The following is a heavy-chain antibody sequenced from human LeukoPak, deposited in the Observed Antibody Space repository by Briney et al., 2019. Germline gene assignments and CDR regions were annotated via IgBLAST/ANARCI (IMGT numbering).Heavy chain of an antibody. CDR1: GFTFRTYG. Sequence: PGRSLRLSCAASGFTFRTYGMHWVRQAPGKGLEWVAVVSYDGSNKYYVDSVKGRFTISRDNPKNTLYLQMNSLRAEDTAVYYCARVGGYVNYYDSSGYYPLEYWGQGTLVTVSS. CDR3: ARVGGYVNYYDSSGYYPLEY. J-gene: IGHJ4*02. D-gene: IGHD3-22*01. CDR2: VSYDGSNK. V-gene: IGHV3-30*03.